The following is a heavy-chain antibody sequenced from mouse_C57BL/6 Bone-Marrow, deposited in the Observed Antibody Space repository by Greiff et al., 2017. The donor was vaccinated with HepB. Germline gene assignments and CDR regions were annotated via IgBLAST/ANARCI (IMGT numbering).Heavy chain of an antibody. D-gene: IGHD2-4*01. Sequence: QVQLQQSGTELVKPGASVKLSCKASGYTFTSYWMHWVKQRPGQGLEWIGNINPSNGGTNYNEKFKSKATLTVDKSSSTAYMQLSSLTSEDSAVYYCARDDYDLYYYAMDDWGQGTSVTVSS. J-gene: IGHJ4*01. CDR2: INPSNGGT. V-gene: IGHV1-53*01. CDR1: GYTFTSYW. CDR3: ARDDYDLYYYAMDD.